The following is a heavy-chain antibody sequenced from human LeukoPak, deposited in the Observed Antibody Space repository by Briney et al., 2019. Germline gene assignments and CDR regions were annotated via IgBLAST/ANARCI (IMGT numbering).Heavy chain of an antibody. CDR1: GYSFTSYW. V-gene: IGHV5-51*01. Sequence: GESLKISWKGSGYSFTSYWIGWVRQMPGKGLEWMGIIYPGDSDTRYSPSFQGQVTISADKSISTAYLQWSSLKASDTAMYYCARHAYDSSGYYYSQIDYWGQGTLVTVSS. D-gene: IGHD3-22*01. CDR3: ARHAYDSSGYYYSQIDY. CDR2: IYPGDSDT. J-gene: IGHJ4*02.